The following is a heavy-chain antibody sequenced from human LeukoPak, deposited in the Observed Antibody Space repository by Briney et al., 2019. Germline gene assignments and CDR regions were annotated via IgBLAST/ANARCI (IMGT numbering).Heavy chain of an antibody. CDR3: LRDASGWFLGVQEFHF. CDR1: GYSFNTYG. V-gene: IGHV1-18*01. J-gene: IGHJ4*02. D-gene: IGHD6-19*01. Sequence: ASVQVSCKTSGYSFNTYGITWVRQAPGQGLEWMGWINGHSGDTQYARKFRGRVTLTTDSSTNTAYMDLRALKSDDTAVYYCLRDASGWFLGVQEFHFWGQGTLVIVSS. CDR2: INGHSGDT.